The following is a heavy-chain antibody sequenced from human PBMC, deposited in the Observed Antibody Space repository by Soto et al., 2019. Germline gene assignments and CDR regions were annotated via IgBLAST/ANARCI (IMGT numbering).Heavy chain of an antibody. D-gene: IGHD3-10*01. J-gene: IGHJ4*02. CDR1: GYAFTSYG. V-gene: IGHV1-18*01. Sequence: ASVKVSCKASGYAFTSYGISWVRQAPGQGLEWMGWISAYNGNTDYAQKLQGRVTMTRNTAISTAYMELSSLRSDDTAVYYCARSVGGSNVNFDYWGQGTLVTVSS. CDR2: ISAYNGNT. CDR3: ARSVGGSNVNFDY.